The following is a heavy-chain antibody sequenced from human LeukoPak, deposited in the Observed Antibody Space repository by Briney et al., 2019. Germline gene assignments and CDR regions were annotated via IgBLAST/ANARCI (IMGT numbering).Heavy chain of an antibody. CDR1: GFTFRNYG. J-gene: IGHJ1*01. Sequence: PGGSLRLSCAASGFTFRNYGMHWVRQAPGKGLVWVAVISYDGSNKYYGDSVKGRFTISRDNYKDTLYLQMNSLRFEDTAMYYCAKGNVMTKEDQHWGQGTLVTVSS. V-gene: IGHV3-30*18. CDR2: ISYDGSNK. D-gene: IGHD4-11*01. CDR3: AKGNVMTKEDQH.